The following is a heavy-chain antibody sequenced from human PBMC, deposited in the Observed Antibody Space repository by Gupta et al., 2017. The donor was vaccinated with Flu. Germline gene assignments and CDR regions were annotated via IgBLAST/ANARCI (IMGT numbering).Heavy chain of an antibody. CDR2: IIPIFGTA. D-gene: IGHD3-3*01. CDR3: ARDFKFPDYDFWSGSKVEGLDP. Sequence: QVQLVQSGAEVKKPGSSVKVSCKASGGTFSSYAISWVRQAPGQGLEWMGGIIPIFGTANYAQKFQGRVTITADKSTSTAYMELSSLRSEDTAVYYCARDFKFPDYDFWSGSKVEGLDPWGQGTLVTISS. J-gene: IGHJ5*02. V-gene: IGHV1-69*06. CDR1: GGTFSSYA.